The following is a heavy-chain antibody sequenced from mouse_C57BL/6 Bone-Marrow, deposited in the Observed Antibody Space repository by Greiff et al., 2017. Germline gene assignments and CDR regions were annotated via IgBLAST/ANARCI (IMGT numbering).Heavy chain of an antibody. V-gene: IGHV3-6*01. Sequence: EVKLMESGPGLVKPSQSLSLTCSVTGYSITSGYYWNWIRQFPGNKLEWMGYISYDGSNNYNPSLKNRISITRDTSKNQFFLKLNSVTTEDTATYYGARAPLYGYAMVYGGQGASVTVSS. CDR3: ARAPLYGYAMVY. CDR1: GYSITSGYY. CDR2: ISYDGSN. D-gene: IGHD1-1*01. J-gene: IGHJ4*01.